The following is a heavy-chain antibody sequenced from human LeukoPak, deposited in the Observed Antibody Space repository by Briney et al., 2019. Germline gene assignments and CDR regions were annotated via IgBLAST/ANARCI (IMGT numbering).Heavy chain of an antibody. J-gene: IGHJ4*02. V-gene: IGHV4-59*08. D-gene: IGHD6-19*01. CDR2: IYYSGTT. Sequence: SETLSLTCTVSGGSIGPYYWSWIRQPPGQGLEWIGYIYYSGTTKYNPSLRSPVTMSVDTSKNQFSLKLSSVTAADMAVYYCARASSGLDYWGQGTLVTVSS. CDR1: GGSIGPYY. CDR3: ARASSGLDY.